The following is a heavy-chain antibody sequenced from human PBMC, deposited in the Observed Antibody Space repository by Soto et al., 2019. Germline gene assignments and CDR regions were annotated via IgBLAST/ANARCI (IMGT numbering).Heavy chain of an antibody. CDR1: GFSFSSYW. Sequence: GWSLRVSCAASGFSFSSYWMAWVRQAPGKGLEWVANVRQDGNEKKYVDSVKGRFTISRDNAENSLYLQMNSLSVEDTADYYCATTTSSTCYDLWGQGTLVTVSS. CDR2: VRQDGNEK. V-gene: IGHV3-7*03. CDR3: ATTTSSTCYDL. J-gene: IGHJ4*02. D-gene: IGHD2-2*01.